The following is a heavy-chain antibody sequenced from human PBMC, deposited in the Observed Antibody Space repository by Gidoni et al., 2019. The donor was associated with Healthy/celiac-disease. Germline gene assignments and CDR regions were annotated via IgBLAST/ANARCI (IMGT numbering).Heavy chain of an antibody. D-gene: IGHD2-21*01. CDR2: IKSKTDGGTT. J-gene: IGHJ4*02. CDR1: GFTFSNAW. CDR3: TTSPSIFWGNDLADY. Sequence: EVQLVESGGGLVKPGGSLRLSCAASGFTFSNAWMNWVRQAPGKGLEWVGRIKSKTDGGTTDYAAPVKGRFTISRDDSKNTLYLQMNSLKTEDTAVYYCTTSPSIFWGNDLADYWGQGTLVTVSS. V-gene: IGHV3-15*07.